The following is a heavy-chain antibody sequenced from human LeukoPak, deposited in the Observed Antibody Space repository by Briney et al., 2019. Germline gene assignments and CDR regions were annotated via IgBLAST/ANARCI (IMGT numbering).Heavy chain of an antibody. Sequence: GGSLRLSCAASEFTFSSYEMNWVRQAPGKGLEWVSYISGSGSTIYYADSVKGRFTISRDDAKNSLYLQMNSLRAEDTAVYYCAELGITMIGGVWGKGTTVTISP. J-gene: IGHJ6*04. D-gene: IGHD3-10*02. CDR2: ISGSGSTI. CDR3: AELGITMIGGV. V-gene: IGHV3-48*03. CDR1: EFTFSSYE.